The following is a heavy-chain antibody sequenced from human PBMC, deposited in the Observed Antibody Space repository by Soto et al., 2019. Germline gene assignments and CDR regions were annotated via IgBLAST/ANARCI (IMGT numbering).Heavy chain of an antibody. J-gene: IGHJ4*02. CDR2: IYWDDDK. V-gene: IGHV2-5*02. D-gene: IGHD3-10*01. Sequence: QITLKESGPTLVKPTQTLTLTCTFSGFSLSTSGVGVGWIRQPPGKALEWLALIYWDDDKRYSPSLKSRLTITKDTPKNPVFLTMTNMDPVDTATYYCAHSRVGIRVITGGFDYWGQGTLVTVSS. CDR3: AHSRVGIRVITGGFDY. CDR1: GFSLSTSGVG.